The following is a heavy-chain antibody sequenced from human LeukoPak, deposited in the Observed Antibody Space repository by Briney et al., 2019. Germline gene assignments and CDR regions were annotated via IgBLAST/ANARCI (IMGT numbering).Heavy chain of an antibody. CDR3: ARAGIGFTDY. V-gene: IGHV1-8*03. CDR2: MNPNSANT. J-gene: IGHJ4*02. Sequence: ASVTVSCKASGYTFTSYDINWVRQATGQGLERMGWMNPNSANTAYAQKFQGRVTITRNTSTSTAYMELSSLRSEDTAVYYCARAGIGFTDYWGQGTLVTVSS. D-gene: IGHD3-3*01. CDR1: GYTFTSYD.